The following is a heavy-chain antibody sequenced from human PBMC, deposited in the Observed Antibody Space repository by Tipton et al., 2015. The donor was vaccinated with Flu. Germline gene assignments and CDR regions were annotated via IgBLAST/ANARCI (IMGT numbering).Heavy chain of an antibody. J-gene: IGHJ5*02. V-gene: IGHV4-31*03. CDR1: GGSISSGGYY. CDR2: IYYSGST. D-gene: IGHD6-13*01. CDR3: ARSHRIAAAVEGWFDP. Sequence: TLSLTCTVSGGSISSGGYYWSWIRQHPGKGLEWIGYIYYSGSTYYNPSLKSRVTISVDTSKNQFSLKLSSVTAADTAVYYCARSHRIAAAVEGWFDPWGQGTLVTVSS.